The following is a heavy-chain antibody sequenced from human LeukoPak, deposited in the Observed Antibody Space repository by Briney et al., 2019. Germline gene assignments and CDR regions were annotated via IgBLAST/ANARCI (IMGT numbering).Heavy chain of an antibody. CDR2: IYTSGST. V-gene: IGHV4-39*07. CDR1: GGSISSYSYY. CDR3: ARGRPQGWFDP. D-gene: IGHD1-14*01. Sequence: SETLSLTCTVSGGSISSYSYYWGWIREPPGKGLEWLGSIYTSGSTYYNPSVKSRVTISVDTSKNQFSLKLSSVTAADTAVYYCARGRPQGWFDPWGQGTLVTVSS. J-gene: IGHJ5*02.